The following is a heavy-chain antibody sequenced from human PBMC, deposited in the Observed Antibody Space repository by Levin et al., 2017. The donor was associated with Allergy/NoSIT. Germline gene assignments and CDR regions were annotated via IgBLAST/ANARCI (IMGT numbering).Heavy chain of an antibody. V-gene: IGHV4-61*02. J-gene: IGHJ3*02. D-gene: IGHD2-15*01. CDR2: IHTSGST. CDR1: GGSINSGDYY. CDR3: ARDGDFVVVPSARRGAFDI. Sequence: KASETLSLTCTVSGGSINSGDYYWNWIRHPAGKGLEWIGRIHTSGSTDYNPSIRSRVTISVDASKNQFSLNLSSVTATDTAVYYCARDGDFVVVPSARRGAFDIWGQGRMVTVSS.